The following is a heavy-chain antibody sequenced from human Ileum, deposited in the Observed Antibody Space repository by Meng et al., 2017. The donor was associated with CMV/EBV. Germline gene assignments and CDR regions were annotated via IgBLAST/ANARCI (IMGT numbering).Heavy chain of an antibody. CDR3: ASHAYGMAKG. J-gene: IGHJ4*02. CDR1: GFMFSNYD. V-gene: IGHV3-23*01. Sequence: DVTLLDAWGAVVQPGGSLRLSCVASGFMFSNYDMTWVRQAPGKGLEWVSGILGSGDVTFYADSVKGRFSTSRDNSRNMVFLQMDSLTVDDAAIYYCASHAYGMAKGWGQGALVTVSS. D-gene: IGHD4-17*01. CDR2: ILGSGDVT.